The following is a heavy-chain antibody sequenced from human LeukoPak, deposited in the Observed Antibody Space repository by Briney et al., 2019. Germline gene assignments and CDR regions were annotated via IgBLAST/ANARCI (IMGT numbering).Heavy chain of an antibody. D-gene: IGHD6-13*01. CDR3: AKDYSSSWYPYYFDY. V-gene: IGHV3-23*01. CDR2: ISGSGGST. Sequence: PGGSLRLSCAASGFTFSNYAMSWVRQAPGKGLEWVSAISGSGGSTYYADSVKGRFTISRDNSKNTLYLQMNGLRAEDTAVYYCAKDYSSSWYPYYFDYWGQGTLVTVSS. CDR1: GFTFSNYA. J-gene: IGHJ4*02.